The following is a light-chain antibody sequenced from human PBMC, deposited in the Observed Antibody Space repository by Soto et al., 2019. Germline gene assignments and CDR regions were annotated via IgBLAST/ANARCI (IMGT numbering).Light chain of an antibody. CDR3: QQRYNWPPT. CDR2: DAS. J-gene: IGKJ1*01. Sequence: EIVLTQSPATLSLSPGERATLSCRASQYVSSFLAWYQQKAGQAPRLLIYDASHRATGIPARFSCSGSGTDFTLTINSLEPEDFALYYCQQRYNWPPTFGQGTKVDIK. V-gene: IGKV3-11*01. CDR1: QYVSSF.